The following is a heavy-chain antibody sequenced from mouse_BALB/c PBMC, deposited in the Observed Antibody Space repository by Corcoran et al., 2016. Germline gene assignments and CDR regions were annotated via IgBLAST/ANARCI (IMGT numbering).Heavy chain of an antibody. D-gene: IGHD1-1*01. V-gene: IGHV1-15*01. CDR3: TRRGYGSSYYFDY. J-gene: IGHJ2*01. Sequence: QVQLKQSGAELVRPGASVKLSCKALGYTFTGYEMHLVMHTPVHGLEWIGAIQPGSGGTAYNQKFKGKATLTADKSSSTTYMELSSLTSEDSAVYYSTRRGYGSSYYFDYWCQGTTLTVSS. CDR2: IQPGSGGT. CDR1: GYTFTGYE.